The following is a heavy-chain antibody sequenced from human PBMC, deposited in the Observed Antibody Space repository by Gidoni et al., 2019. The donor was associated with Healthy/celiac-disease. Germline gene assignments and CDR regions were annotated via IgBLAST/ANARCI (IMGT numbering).Heavy chain of an antibody. J-gene: IGHJ6*03. V-gene: IGHV4-4*07. Sequence: QVQLQESGPGLVKPSETLSLTCTVSGGSISSYYWSWIRQPAGKGLEWIGRIYTSGSTNYNPSLKSRVTMSVDTSKNQFSLKLSSVTAADTAVYYCARLGCGDCYSLYYYYYMDVWGKGTTVTVSS. CDR2: IYTSGST. CDR1: GGSISSYY. D-gene: IGHD2-21*01. CDR3: ARLGCGDCYSLYYYYYMDV.